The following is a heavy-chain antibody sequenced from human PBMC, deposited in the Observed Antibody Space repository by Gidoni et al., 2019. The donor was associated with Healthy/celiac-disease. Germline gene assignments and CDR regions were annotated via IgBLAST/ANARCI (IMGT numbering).Heavy chain of an antibody. CDR3: ARVGFDWLSV. J-gene: IGHJ6*02. D-gene: IGHD3-9*01. Sequence: QVQLQPWGAGLLKPSETLSPTCAVYGGSFSGYYWSWSRQTPGKGLEWIGEINHSGSTNYNPSLKSRVTITVDTSKNKFSLKLSSVTAADTAVYYCARVGFDWLSVWGQGTTVTVSS. CDR1: GGSFSGYY. V-gene: IGHV4-34*01. CDR2: INHSGST.